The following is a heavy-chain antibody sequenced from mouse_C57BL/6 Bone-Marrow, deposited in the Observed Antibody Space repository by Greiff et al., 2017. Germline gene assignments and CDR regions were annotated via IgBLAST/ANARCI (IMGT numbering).Heavy chain of an antibody. D-gene: IGHD2-4*01. CDR2: ISSGSSTI. V-gene: IGHV5-17*01. CDR3: ARDDYDGAAWFAY. J-gene: IGHJ3*01. CDR1: GFTFSDYG. Sequence: EVQLVESGGGLVKPGGSLKLSCAASGFTFSDYGMHWVRQAPEKGLEWVAYISSGSSTIYYADTVKGQFTISRDNAKNTLFLQMTSLRSEDTAMYYCARDDYDGAAWFAYWGQGTLVTVSA.